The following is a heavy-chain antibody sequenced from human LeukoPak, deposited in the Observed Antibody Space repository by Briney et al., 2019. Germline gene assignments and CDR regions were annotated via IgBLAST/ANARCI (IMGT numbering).Heavy chain of an antibody. J-gene: IGHJ6*03. CDR1: GGSISSNSYY. Sequence: SETLSLTCTVSGGSISSNSYYWGWIRQPPGKGLEWIGSKHYSGSTNYNPSLKSRVTISVDMSKNHFSLRLTSVTAADTAVYYCATSERYYYYYYMDVWGKGSTVTVSS. CDR3: ATSERYYYYYYMDV. V-gene: IGHV4-39*07. CDR2: KHYSGST. D-gene: IGHD5-24*01.